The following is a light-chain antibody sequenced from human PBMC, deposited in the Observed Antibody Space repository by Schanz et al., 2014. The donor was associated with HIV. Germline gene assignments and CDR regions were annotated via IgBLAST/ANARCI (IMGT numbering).Light chain of an antibody. CDR1: SSDVGGYNY. CDR2: EVS. Sequence: QSALTQPPSASGSPGQSVTISCTGTSSDVGGYNYVSWYQQHPGKAPKLMIYEVSKRPSGVPDRFSGSKSGNTASLTVSGLQAEDEADYYCSSYTSSIPFVFGTGTKLTVL. CDR3: SSYTSSIPFV. V-gene: IGLV2-8*01. J-gene: IGLJ1*01.